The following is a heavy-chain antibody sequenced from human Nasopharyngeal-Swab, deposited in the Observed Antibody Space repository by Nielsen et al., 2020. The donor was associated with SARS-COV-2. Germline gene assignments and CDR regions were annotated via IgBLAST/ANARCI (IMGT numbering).Heavy chain of an antibody. CDR3: AKAWAAAGLSFYYYMDV. CDR2: LSGTGEST. V-gene: IGHV3-23*01. D-gene: IGHD6-13*01. J-gene: IGHJ6*03. Sequence: WIRQPPGKGLEWVSTLSGTGESTYYADSVTGRFAISRDNSNNTLYLQMHGLRAGDTAIYFCAKAWAAAGLSFYYYMDVWGKGTTVTVSS.